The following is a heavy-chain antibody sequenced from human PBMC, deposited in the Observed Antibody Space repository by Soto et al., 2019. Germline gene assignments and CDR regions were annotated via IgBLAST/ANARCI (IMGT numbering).Heavy chain of an antibody. CDR1: GFVFKDSS. V-gene: IGHV3-73*01. J-gene: IGHJ4*02. CDR2: IRDRAYNYAT. CDR3: TRLISAAQDY. D-gene: IGHD3-22*01. Sequence: ESGGGLVQPGGSLKLSCAASGFVFKDSSIHWVRQASGKGLEWVGRIRDRAYNYATSYAASVKGRFTISRDDSSNTAFLQMNSLKTEDTAIYYCTRLISAAQDYWGQGTRVTVSS.